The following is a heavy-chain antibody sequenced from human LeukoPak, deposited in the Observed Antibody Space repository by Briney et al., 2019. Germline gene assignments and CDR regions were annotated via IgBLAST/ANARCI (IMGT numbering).Heavy chain of an antibody. CDR1: GFTFSTYA. D-gene: IGHD5-12*01. V-gene: IGHV3-30*04. J-gene: IGHJ4*02. CDR2: ISYDGNK. Sequence: GGSLRLSCAASGFTFSTYAMHWVRQAPGKGLEWVTVISYDGNKYYADSVKGRFTISRDNAKNSLYLQMNSLRAEDTAVYYCARDVDLDYWGQGTLVTVSS. CDR3: ARDVDLDY.